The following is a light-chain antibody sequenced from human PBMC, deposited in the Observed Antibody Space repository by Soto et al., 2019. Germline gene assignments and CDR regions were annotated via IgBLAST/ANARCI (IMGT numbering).Light chain of an antibody. CDR2: FTT. CDR1: TGAVTSGHF. V-gene: IGLV7-46*01. CDR3: LLSYSGARQV. J-gene: IGLJ2*01. Sequence: QAVVTQEPSLTVSPGGTVTLTCGSSTGAVTSGHFPYWFQQKPGQAPRTLIYFTTNRHSWTPARFSGSLLGGKAALTLSGAQPEDEAEYYCLLSYSGARQVFGGGTKVTVL.